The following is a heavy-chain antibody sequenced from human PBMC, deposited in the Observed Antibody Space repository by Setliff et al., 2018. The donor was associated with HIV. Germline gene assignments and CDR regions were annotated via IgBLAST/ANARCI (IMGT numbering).Heavy chain of an antibody. Sequence: SETLSLTCTVSGGSITSADYYWTWIRQPAGKGLEWIGRFSVPGTTNYGPSFKSRLTIWVDMSKNQFSLKLTSVTAADTAVYYCARRKGGYGLDVRGQGTTVTVSS. CDR3: ARRKGGYGLDV. V-gene: IGHV4-61*02. CDR2: FSVPGTT. J-gene: IGHJ6*02. D-gene: IGHD3-16*01. CDR1: GGSITSADYY.